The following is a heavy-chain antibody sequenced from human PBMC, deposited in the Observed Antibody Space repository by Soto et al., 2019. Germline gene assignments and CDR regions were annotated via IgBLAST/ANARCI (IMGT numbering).Heavy chain of an antibody. CDR3: ARHNSYYDADDNYYYGMDV. CDR1: GYTFPSYW. Sequence: PGESLKISCTGSGYTFPSYWIGWVRQMPGKGLEWMGIIYPGDSDTRYSPSFQGQVTISVDMSSSTAYLQLSSLKASDTAMYYCARHNSYYDADDNYYYGMDVWGQGTTVTVSS. J-gene: IGHJ6*02. V-gene: IGHV5-51*01. CDR2: IYPGDSDT. D-gene: IGHD1-26*01.